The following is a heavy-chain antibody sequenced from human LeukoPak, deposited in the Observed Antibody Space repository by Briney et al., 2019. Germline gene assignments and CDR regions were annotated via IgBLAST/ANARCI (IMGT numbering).Heavy chain of an antibody. D-gene: IGHD3-22*01. CDR1: GFTFSSYA. CDR3: AREQYDDSGPDAYDI. Sequence: GGSLRLSCAASGFTFSSYAMSRVRQAPGKGLEWVSAISGSGGSTYYADSVKGRFTISRDNSKNTLYLQMNSLRAEDTAVYYCAREQYDDSGPDAYDIWGQGTTVTVSS. CDR2: ISGSGGST. J-gene: IGHJ3*02. V-gene: IGHV3-23*01.